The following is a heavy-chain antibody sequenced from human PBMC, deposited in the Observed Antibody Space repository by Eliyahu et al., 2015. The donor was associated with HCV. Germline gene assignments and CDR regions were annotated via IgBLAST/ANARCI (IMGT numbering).Heavy chain of an antibody. V-gene: IGHV4-34*01. D-gene: IGHD3-3*01. CDR2: INHSGST. CDR1: SSSGYY. CDR3: ARGDFWSGYYLFDY. J-gene: IGHJ4*02. Sequence: SSSGYYWSWIRQPPGKGLEWIGEINHSGSTNYNPSLKSRVTISVDTSKNQFSLKLSSVTAADTAVYYCARGDFWSGYYLFDYWGQGTLVTVSS.